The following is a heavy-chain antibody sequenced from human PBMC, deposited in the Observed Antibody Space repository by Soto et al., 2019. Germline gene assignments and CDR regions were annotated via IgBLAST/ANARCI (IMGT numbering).Heavy chain of an antibody. J-gene: IGHJ4*02. Sequence: QVQLVESGGGVVQPGRSLRLSCAASGFTFSSYGMHWVRQAPGKGLEWVAVIWYDGSNKYYADSVKGRFTISRDNSKNTRYLQMNRLSAVDTAVYYCARALNFGGAGAFDYWGQGTLVTGSS. CDR3: ARALNFGGAGAFDY. CDR2: IWYDGSNK. D-gene: IGHD3-10*01. CDR1: GFTFSSYG. V-gene: IGHV3-33*01.